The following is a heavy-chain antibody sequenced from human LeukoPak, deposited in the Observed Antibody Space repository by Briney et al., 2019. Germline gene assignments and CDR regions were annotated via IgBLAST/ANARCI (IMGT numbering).Heavy chain of an antibody. V-gene: IGHV3-53*01. CDR3: AGYYDSSGYYDPGGDY. CDR2: IVGGST. Sequence: GGCLRLSCAASGFTFSDYHMSWVRQAPGKGLEWVSAIVGGSTYYTESVKGRFTISRDNSKNTLYLQMNSLRAEDTAVYYCAGYYDSSGYYDPGGDYWGQGTLVTVSS. CDR1: GFTFSDYH. D-gene: IGHD3-22*01. J-gene: IGHJ4*02.